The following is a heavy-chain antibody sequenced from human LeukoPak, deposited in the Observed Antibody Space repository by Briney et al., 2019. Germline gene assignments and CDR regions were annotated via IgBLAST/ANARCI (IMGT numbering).Heavy chain of an antibody. CDR2: TNPNSGNT. CDR1: RYTFTSSA. CDR3: ASVVVSA. D-gene: IGHD2-21*01. J-gene: IGHJ4*02. Sequence: ASVKVSCMASRYTFTSSAINWVRQATGQGLEWMGWTNPNSGNTGYAQKFQGRVTMTRNTSTSTAYMELSSLRSEDTAVYYCASVVVSAWGQGTLVTVSS. V-gene: IGHV1-8*02.